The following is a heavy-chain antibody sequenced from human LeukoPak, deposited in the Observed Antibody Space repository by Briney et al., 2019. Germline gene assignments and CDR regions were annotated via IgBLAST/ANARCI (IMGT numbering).Heavy chain of an antibody. D-gene: IGHD3-3*01. CDR1: GFTFYAYS. CDR2: TIVDGGNT. V-gene: IGHV3-20*04. J-gene: IGHJ4*02. CDR3: VRNDFWSGFKGVDY. Sequence: GTLRLSCAAAGFTFYAYSWRRDRPVPGQGLEWGSITIVDGGNTAYAYSVRGRFTTSRDNAKSSLYLQMNNLRAEDTAFYYCVRNDFWSGFKGVDYWGQGTLVTVSS.